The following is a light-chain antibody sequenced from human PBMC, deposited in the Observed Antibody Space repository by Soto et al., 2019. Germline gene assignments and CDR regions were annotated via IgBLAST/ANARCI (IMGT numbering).Light chain of an antibody. V-gene: IGKV1-9*01. Sequence: DIPLTQSPSFMSASIGDRVTITCRASQGICRYLAWYQQTPGRAPQLLIYASCTLQSGDPSRFSGSGSGTDLTLTISSQQPDDFATYNCQHVNRFPTTFGQGTQL. J-gene: IGKJ5*01. CDR3: QHVNRFPTT. CDR2: ASC. CDR1: QGICRY.